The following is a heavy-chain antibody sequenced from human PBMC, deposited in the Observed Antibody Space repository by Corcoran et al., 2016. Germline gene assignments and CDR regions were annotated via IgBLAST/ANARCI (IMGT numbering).Heavy chain of an antibody. CDR2: INHSGST. Sequence: QVQLQQWGAGLLKPSETLSLTCAVYGGSFSGYYWSWIRQPPGKGLEWIGEINHSGSTNYNPSLKSRVTISVDTSKNQFSLKRSAVTAADTAVYYCARGRGYYDILTGYYRFDDWFDPWGQGTLVTVSS. CDR1: GGSFSGYY. J-gene: IGHJ5*02. V-gene: IGHV4-34*01. CDR3: ARGRGYYDILTGYYRFDDWFDP. D-gene: IGHD3-9*01.